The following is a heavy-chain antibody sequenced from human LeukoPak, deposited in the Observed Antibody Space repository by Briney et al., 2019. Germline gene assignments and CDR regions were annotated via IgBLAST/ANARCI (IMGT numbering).Heavy chain of an antibody. D-gene: IGHD3-10*01. V-gene: IGHV3-49*04. CDR2: IRSKAYGGTT. Sequence: GGSLRLSCAASGFTFRRYSMSWVRQAPVKGLEWVGFIRSKAYGGTTEYAASVKGRFTISRDDSKSIAYLQMNSLKTEDTAVYYCTRVAGVRGVRYYYYMDVWGKGTTVTISS. CDR3: TRVAGVRGVRYYYYMDV. J-gene: IGHJ6*03. CDR1: GFTFRRYS.